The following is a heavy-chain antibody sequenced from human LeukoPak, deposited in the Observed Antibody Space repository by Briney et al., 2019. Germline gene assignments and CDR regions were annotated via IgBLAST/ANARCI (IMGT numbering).Heavy chain of an antibody. D-gene: IGHD5-12*01. Sequence: GASVKVSCKASGYTFTGYYMHWVRQAPGQGLEWMGWINPNSGGTNYAQKSQGRVTMTRDTSISTAYMELSRLRSDDTAVYYCARDLISRYSGYDYDPFFADDYWGQGTLVAVSS. V-gene: IGHV1-2*02. CDR2: INPNSGGT. CDR3: ARDLISRYSGYDYDPFFADDY. CDR1: GYTFTGYY. J-gene: IGHJ4*02.